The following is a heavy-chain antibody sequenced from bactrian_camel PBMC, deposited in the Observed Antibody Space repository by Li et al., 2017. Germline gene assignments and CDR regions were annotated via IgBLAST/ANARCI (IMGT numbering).Heavy chain of an antibody. Sequence: HVQLVESGGGSVQTGGSLRLSCTAPGFTSAQCGVDWFRQSAGKQREWVAGIGFDGRPGYAASVKKRFTISKDKDKDTLYLQMDNLSPDDTAMYQCKLVGSSGGRCWGLELWGQRTQVTVSS. CDR3: KLVGSSGGRCWGLEL. CDR2: IGFDGRP. J-gene: IGHJ4*01. CDR1: GFTSAQCG. D-gene: IGHD1*01. V-gene: IGHV3S55*01.